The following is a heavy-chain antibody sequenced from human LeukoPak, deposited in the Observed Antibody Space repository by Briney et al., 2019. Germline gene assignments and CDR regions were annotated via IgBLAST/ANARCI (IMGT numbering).Heavy chain of an antibody. CDR1: GGSITSSSYY. J-gene: IGHJ4*02. Sequence: SETLSLTCSVSGGSITSSSYYWGWIRQPPGKGLEWIASIYFSGSTYYNPSPKSRVTSSVDTSKNQFSLKLSSVTAADTAVYYCARHVLYTGSYYVFNYWGQGALVTVSS. D-gene: IGHD1-26*01. V-gene: IGHV4-39*01. CDR3: ARHVLYTGSYYVFNY. CDR2: IYFSGST.